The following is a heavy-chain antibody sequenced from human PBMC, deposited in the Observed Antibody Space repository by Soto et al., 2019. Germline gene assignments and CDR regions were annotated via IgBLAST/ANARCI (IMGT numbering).Heavy chain of an antibody. CDR2: ISSSGSTI. V-gene: IGHV3-48*03. D-gene: IGHD6-13*01. J-gene: IGHJ4*02. CDR3: ARDRSSSWYDFDY. Sequence: LRLSCVASGFTFSSYEMNWVRQAPGKGLEWVSYISSSGSTIYYADSVKGRFTISRDNAKNSLYLQMNSLRAEDTAVYYCARDRSSSWYDFDYWGQGTLVTVSS. CDR1: GFTFSSYE.